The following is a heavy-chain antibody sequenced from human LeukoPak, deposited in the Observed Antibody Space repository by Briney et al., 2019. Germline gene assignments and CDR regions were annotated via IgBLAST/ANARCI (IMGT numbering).Heavy chain of an antibody. CDR2: ISAYNGNT. V-gene: IGHV1-18*01. Sequence: ASVKVSCKASGYTFTSYGISWVRQAPGQGLEWMGWISAYNGNTNYAQKFQGRVTITADKSTSTAYMELSSLRSEDTAVYCCATGDTAMVYWGQGTLVTVSS. CDR1: GYTFTSYG. CDR3: ATGDTAMVY. D-gene: IGHD5-18*01. J-gene: IGHJ4*02.